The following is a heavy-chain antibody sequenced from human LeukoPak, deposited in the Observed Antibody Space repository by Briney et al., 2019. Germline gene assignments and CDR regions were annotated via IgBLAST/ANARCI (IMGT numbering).Heavy chain of an antibody. CDR1: GGPFSGYY. Sequence: SETLSLTCAVYGGPFSGYYWSWIRQPPGKGLEWIGEINHSGSTNYNPSLKSRVTISVDTSKNQFSLKLSSVTAADTAVYYCARGGGILTGYYRYYYYYGMDVWGQGTTVTVSS. J-gene: IGHJ6*02. CDR2: INHSGST. CDR3: ARGGGILTGYYRYYYYYGMDV. D-gene: IGHD3-9*01. V-gene: IGHV4-34*01.